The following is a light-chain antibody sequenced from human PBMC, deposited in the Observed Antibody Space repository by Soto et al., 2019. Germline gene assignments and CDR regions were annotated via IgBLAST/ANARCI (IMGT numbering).Light chain of an antibody. V-gene: IGKV3-15*01. CDR1: QSVSSN. Sequence: EIVITQSPNTPSVSPGERATLSCRASQSVSSNLAWYQQKPGQAPRLLIYSASTRATGIPARFSASGSGTEFTLTISSLQSEDFAVYYCQQNYNWWTFGQGTKV. J-gene: IGKJ1*01. CDR2: SAS. CDR3: QQNYNWWT.